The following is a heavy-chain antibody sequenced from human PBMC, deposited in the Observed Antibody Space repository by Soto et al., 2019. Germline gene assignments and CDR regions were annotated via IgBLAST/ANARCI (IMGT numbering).Heavy chain of an antibody. J-gene: IGHJ3*02. CDR1: GGSISSGGYY. V-gene: IGHV4-31*03. CDR2: IYYSGST. Sequence: NLSLTCTVSGGSISSGGYYWIWIRQHPGKGLEWIGYIYYSGSTYYNPSLKSRVTISVDTSKNQFSLKLSSVTAADTAVYYCARRPTASWGAFDIWGQGTMVT. D-gene: IGHD2-21*02. CDR3: ARRPTASWGAFDI.